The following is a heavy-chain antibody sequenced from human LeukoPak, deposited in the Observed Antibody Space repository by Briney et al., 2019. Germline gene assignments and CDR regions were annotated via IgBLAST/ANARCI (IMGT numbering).Heavy chain of an antibody. CDR3: AKDEVTATVLGYMDV. CDR1: GFTFYDYA. V-gene: IGHV3-9*01. CDR2: ISWNSGSI. J-gene: IGHJ6*03. Sequence: TGGSLRLSCAASGFTFYDYAMHWVRQAPGKGLEWVSGISWNSGSIGYADSVKGRFTISRDNAKNSRYLQMNSLRAEGTALYYCAKDEVTATVLGYMDVWGKGTTVTVSS. D-gene: IGHD5-18*01.